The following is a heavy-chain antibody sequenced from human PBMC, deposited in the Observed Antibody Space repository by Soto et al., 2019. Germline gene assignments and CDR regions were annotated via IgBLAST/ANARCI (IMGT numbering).Heavy chain of an antibody. CDR3: AKAVYYDILTGYLPQEYYFDY. CDR1: GFTFSSYA. D-gene: IGHD3-9*01. CDR2: ISGSGGST. J-gene: IGHJ4*02. V-gene: IGHV3-23*01. Sequence: GGSLRLSCAASGFTFSSYAMSWVRQAPGKGLESVSAISGSGGSTYYADSVKGRFTISRDNSKNTLYLQMNSLRAEDTAVYYCAKAVYYDILTGYLPQEYYFDYWGQGTLVTVSS.